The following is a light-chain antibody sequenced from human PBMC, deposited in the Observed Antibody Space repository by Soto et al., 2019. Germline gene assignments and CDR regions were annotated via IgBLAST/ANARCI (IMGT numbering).Light chain of an antibody. CDR3: QQRSNWIT. CDR1: QSVSSY. J-gene: IGKJ5*01. CDR2: DAS. V-gene: IGKV3-11*01. Sequence: EIVLTQSPGPLSLSPGERATLSCRASQSVSSYLAWYQQKPGQAPRLLIYDASNRATGIPARFSGSGSGTVFTLTISSLEPEDFTVYYCQQRSNWITLGQGTRLEI.